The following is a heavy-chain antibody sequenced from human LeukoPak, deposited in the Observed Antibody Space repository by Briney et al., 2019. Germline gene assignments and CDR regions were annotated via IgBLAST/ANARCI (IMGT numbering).Heavy chain of an antibody. V-gene: IGHV5-51*01. J-gene: IGHJ4*02. CDR2: VNPADSDA. CDR1: GYSFTTYW. CDR3: EGRISMGTVDYFVY. Sequence: GESLQISCKGSGYSFTTYWIVWLRQMPGKGLEWMGIVNPADSDARYSPSFQGQVTISADKSISTAYLQWISLQDSDTAMYYCEGRISMGTVDYFVYWGQGTVVTVSS. D-gene: IGHD2-15*01.